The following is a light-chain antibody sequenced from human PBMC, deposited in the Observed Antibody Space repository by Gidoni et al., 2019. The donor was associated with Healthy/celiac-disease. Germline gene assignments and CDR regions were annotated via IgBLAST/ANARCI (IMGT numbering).Light chain of an antibody. J-gene: IGKJ1*01. CDR2: KAS. Sequence: IQMTQSPSTQSESVGDRVTITCRARQSISSWLAWYQQKPGKAPKLLINKASSLETGVPSRFSGSGSGTEFTLTISSLQPDEFATYYCQQYNSYPWTFGQGTKVEIK. CDR1: QSISSW. CDR3: QQYNSYPWT. V-gene: IGKV1-5*03.